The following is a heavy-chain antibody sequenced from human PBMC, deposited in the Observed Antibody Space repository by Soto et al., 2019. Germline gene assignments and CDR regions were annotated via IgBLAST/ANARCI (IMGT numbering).Heavy chain of an antibody. CDR3: AKIISPEQFGSGSWARAGEFDY. D-gene: IGHD3-10*01. V-gene: IGHV4-39*02. J-gene: IGHJ4*02. Sequence: QLQLQESGPGLVKPSETLSLTCTVSGGSISSSIYYWGWIRQPPGKGLEWIGSIYYSGSTYFNPSLKSRVTISVDTSNNHFSLKMNSVTAADTAVYYCAKIISPEQFGSGSWARAGEFDYWGQGTLVTVSS. CDR2: IYYSGST. CDR1: GGSISSSIYY.